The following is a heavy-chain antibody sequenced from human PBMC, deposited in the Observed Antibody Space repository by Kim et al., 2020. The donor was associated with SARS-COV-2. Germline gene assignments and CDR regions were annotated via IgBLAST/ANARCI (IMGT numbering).Heavy chain of an antibody. CDR3: AKRETSSWSYIDY. D-gene: IGHD6-13*01. CDR2: ISGSGIGT. V-gene: IGHV3-23*01. CDR1: GFTFKNHD. Sequence: EGSLRLSCAVSGFTFKNHDMNWVRQAPGRGLEWVSGISGSGIGTYYADSAKGRFTISKDFSKNMVYMQMNNLRVEDTGVYYCAKRETSSWSYIDYWGQGTLVSVSS. J-gene: IGHJ4*02.